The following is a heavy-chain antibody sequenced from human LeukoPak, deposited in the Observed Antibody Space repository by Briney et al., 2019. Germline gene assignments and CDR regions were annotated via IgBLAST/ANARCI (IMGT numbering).Heavy chain of an antibody. CDR3: ARGWFRSIYDFWSGYRRTTGFDP. V-gene: IGHV4-59*01. Sequence: SETLSLTCTVSGGSISSYYWSWIRQPPGKGLEWIGYIYYSGSTNYNPSLKSRVTISVDTSKNQFSLKLSSVTAADTAVYYCARGWFRSIYDFWSGYRRTTGFDPWGQGTLVTVSS. J-gene: IGHJ5*02. CDR1: GGSISSYY. CDR2: IYYSGST. D-gene: IGHD3-3*01.